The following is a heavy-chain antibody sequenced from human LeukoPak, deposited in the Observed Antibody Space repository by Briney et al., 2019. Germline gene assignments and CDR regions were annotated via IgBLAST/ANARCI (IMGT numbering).Heavy chain of an antibody. V-gene: IGHV1-2*02. CDR1: GYTFTSYD. J-gene: IGHJ3*02. CDR3: ATRLEWLLDHDAFDI. Sequence: ASVKVSCKASGYTFTSYDISWVRQAPGQGLEWMGWINPNSGDTKYEQRFQGRVTMTRDTSISTAYMELTRLRSDDAAVYYCATRLEWLLDHDAFDIWGQGTMVTVSS. D-gene: IGHD3-3*01. CDR2: INPNSGDT.